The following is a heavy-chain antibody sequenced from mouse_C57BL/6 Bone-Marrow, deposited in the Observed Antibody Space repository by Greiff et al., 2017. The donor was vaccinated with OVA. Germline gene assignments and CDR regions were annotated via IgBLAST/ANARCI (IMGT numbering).Heavy chain of an antibody. Sequence: EVKLVESGGGLVQPGGSLKLSCAASGFTFSDYYMYWVRQTPEKRLEWVAYISNGGGSTYYPDTVKGRFTISRDNAKNTLYLQMSRLKSEDTAMYYFARQNYYGSSYGYFDVWGTGTTVTVSS. V-gene: IGHV5-12*01. D-gene: IGHD1-1*01. CDR3: ARQNYYGSSYGYFDV. CDR1: GFTFSDYY. CDR2: ISNGGGST. J-gene: IGHJ1*03.